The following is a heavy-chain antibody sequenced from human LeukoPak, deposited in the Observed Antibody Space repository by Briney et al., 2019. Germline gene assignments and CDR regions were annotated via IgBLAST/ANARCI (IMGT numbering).Heavy chain of an antibody. CDR1: GDSVSNNNAA. Sequence: SQTLSLTCAISGDSVSNNNAAWNWIRQSPSRGLEWLGRTFYTSKWYTSYAVSVKSRITINPDTSKNQFSLKLSSVTAADTAVYYCALGLYGSGSYYFDYWGQGTLVTVSS. CDR2: TFYTSKWYT. J-gene: IGHJ4*02. D-gene: IGHD3-10*01. V-gene: IGHV6-1*01. CDR3: ALGLYGSGSYYFDY.